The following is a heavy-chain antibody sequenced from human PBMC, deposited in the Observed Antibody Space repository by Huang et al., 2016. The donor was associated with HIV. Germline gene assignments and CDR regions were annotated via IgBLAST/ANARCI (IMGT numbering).Heavy chain of an antibody. J-gene: IGHJ4*02. CDR3: AIHDSNDFTFDD. D-gene: IGHD5-18*01. CDR1: GFSFTSYW. Sequence: EVQLVQSGVEVKKPGESLKISCKGSGFSFTSYWIGWVRQMPGKGLEWMCIIFPGNSNTFDSPAFQGQVTISADKYTRTAYLQWSSLKASDSAIYYCAIHDSNDFTFDDWGQGTLVAVSS. V-gene: IGHV5-51*03. CDR2: IFPGNSNT.